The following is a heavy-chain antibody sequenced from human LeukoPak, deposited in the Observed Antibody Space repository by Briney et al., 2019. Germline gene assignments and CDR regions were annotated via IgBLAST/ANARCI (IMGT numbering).Heavy chain of an antibody. CDR1: GGSISSSSYS. CDR2: IYYSGST. Sequence: SETLSLTCTVSGGSISSSSYSWGWIRQPPGKGLEWIGSIYYSGSTYYNPSLKSRVTISVDTSKNQFSLKLSSVTAADTAVYYCARLDYDYVWGSYRYSYWGQGTLVTVSS. CDR3: ARLDYDYVWGSYRYSY. J-gene: IGHJ4*02. D-gene: IGHD3-16*02. V-gene: IGHV4-39*01.